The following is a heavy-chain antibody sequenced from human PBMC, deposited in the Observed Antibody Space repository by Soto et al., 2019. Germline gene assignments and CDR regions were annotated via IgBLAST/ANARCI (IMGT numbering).Heavy chain of an antibody. CDR3: ASVLEY. CDR1: GFDFSSFA. Sequence: QVLWVESGGGVVQPGESLRLSCAASGFDFSSFAMQWVRQAPGKGLEWVTTISYDGSNEYYGDSVKGRFTISRDNSKNTLHLQMNSLRIDDTGIYYCASVLEYWGQGTLVTVSS. V-gene: IGHV3-30*03. J-gene: IGHJ4*02. CDR2: ISYDGSNE.